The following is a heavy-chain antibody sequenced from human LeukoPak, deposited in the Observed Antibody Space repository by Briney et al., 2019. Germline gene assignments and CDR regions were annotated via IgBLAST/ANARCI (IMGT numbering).Heavy chain of an antibody. Sequence: GASVKVSCKASGYTFSNYGITWVRQAPGQGLEWLGWISDHNGNTDYAQQLQGRVTLTTDTSTSTAYMELRSLRSDDTAMYYCASYYYGSGSYYNAGGFDIWGQGTMVTVSS. J-gene: IGHJ3*02. CDR2: ISDHNGNT. D-gene: IGHD3-10*01. CDR3: ASYYYGSGSYYNAGGFDI. V-gene: IGHV1-18*01. CDR1: GYTFSNYG.